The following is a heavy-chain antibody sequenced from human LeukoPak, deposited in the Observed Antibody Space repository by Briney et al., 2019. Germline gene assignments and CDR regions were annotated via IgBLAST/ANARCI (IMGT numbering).Heavy chain of an antibody. CDR3: ARVLGFL. Sequence: PSETLYLTCTVSGGSTSSSSYYWGWIRQPPGKGLEWIGSIYYSGSTNYNPSLKSRVTISVDTSKNQFSLKLSSVTAADTAVYYCARVLGFLWGQGTLVTVSS. V-gene: IGHV4-39*07. J-gene: IGHJ4*02. CDR2: IYYSGST. D-gene: IGHD6-6*01. CDR1: GGSTSSSSYY.